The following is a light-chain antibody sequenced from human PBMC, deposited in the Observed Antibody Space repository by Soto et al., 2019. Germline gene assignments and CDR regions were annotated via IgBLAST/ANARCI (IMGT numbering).Light chain of an antibody. J-gene: IGKJ4*01. CDR2: EAA. V-gene: IGKV3-11*01. Sequence: EIVLTQSPATLSLSPGDRATLSCRASQSIGIYLAWYQQTPGQSPSLLIYEAANRATGVPAKFSGTGSGTDFTITISSLESEDFGIYYCQHRSTWPLTFGGGTRVEI. CDR3: QHRSTWPLT. CDR1: QSIGIY.